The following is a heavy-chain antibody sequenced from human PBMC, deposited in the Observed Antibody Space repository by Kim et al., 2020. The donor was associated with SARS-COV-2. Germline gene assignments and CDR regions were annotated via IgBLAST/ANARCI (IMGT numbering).Heavy chain of an antibody. Sequence: SVKVSCKASGGTFSSYAISWVRQAPGQGLEWMGGIIPIFGTANYAQKFQGRVTITADESTSTAYMELSSLRSEDTAVYYCARDGSLLYYYDSSGQENYYYGMDVWGQGTTVTVSS. CDR2: IIPIFGTA. CDR1: GGTFSSYA. D-gene: IGHD3-22*01. V-gene: IGHV1-69*13. J-gene: IGHJ6*02. CDR3: ARDGSLLYYYDSSGQENYYYGMDV.